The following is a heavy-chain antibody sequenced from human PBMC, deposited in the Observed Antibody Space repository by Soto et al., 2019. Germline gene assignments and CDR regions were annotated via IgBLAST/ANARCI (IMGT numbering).Heavy chain of an antibody. D-gene: IGHD1-1*01. CDR1: GGTFSSYA. Sequence: ASVKVSCKASGGTFSSYAISWVRQAPGQGLEWIGGIIPIFGTANYAQKFQGRVTITADKSTSTAYMELSSLRSEDTAVYYCARDTTLRWFDPWGQGTLVTVHS. CDR3: ARDTTLRWFDP. CDR2: IIPIFGTA. J-gene: IGHJ5*02. V-gene: IGHV1-69*06.